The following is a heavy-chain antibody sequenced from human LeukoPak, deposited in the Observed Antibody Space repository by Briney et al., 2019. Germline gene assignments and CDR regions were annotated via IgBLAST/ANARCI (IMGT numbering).Heavy chain of an antibody. Sequence: GGSLRLSCAASGFTFSSYAMSWVRQAPGKGLEWVSAISGSGGSTYYADSVKGRFTISRDNSKNTLYLQMNSLRAEDTAVYYCARSPKYYYDSSGSAFDYWGQGTLATVSS. CDR3: ARSPKYYYDSSGSAFDY. CDR2: ISGSGGST. CDR1: GFTFSSYA. D-gene: IGHD3-22*01. V-gene: IGHV3-23*01. J-gene: IGHJ4*02.